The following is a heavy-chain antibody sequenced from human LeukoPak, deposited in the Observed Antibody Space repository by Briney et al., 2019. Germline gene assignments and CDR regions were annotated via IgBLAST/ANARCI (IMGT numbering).Heavy chain of an antibody. V-gene: IGHV3-30*04. CDR3: AKDFHGP. CDR2: ISYDGSEK. J-gene: IGHJ4*02. Sequence: GGSLRLSCAVSGFILRDFAMHWFRQAPGKGLEWMALISYDGSEKDYSDSVKGRFTISRDNSKNTVYLQMNSLRDEDTAVYYCAKDFHGPWGQGTLVTVSS. CDR1: GFILRDFA.